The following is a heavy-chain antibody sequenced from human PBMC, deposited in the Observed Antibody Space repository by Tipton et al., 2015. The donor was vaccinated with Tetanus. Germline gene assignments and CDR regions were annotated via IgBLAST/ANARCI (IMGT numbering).Heavy chain of an antibody. CDR1: GGSISSSNW. V-gene: IGHV4-4*02. CDR3: ARERITMVRGVIRRAFDI. Sequence: SLRLSCAVSGGSISSSNWWSWARQPPGKGLEWIGEIYHSGSTNYNPSLKSRVTISVDTSKNQFSLKLSSVTAADTAVYYCARERITMVRGVIRRAFDIWGQGTMVTVSS. CDR2: IYHSGST. D-gene: IGHD3-10*01. J-gene: IGHJ3*02.